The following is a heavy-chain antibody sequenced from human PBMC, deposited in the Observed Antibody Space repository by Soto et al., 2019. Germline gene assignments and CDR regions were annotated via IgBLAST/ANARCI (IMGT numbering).Heavy chain of an antibody. J-gene: IGHJ4*02. D-gene: IGHD2-2*01. CDR2: ISPYNGDT. CDR3: AREHCTSSSCYLPDY. CDR1: GYTFSTYG. Sequence: QVQLVQSGAEVKEPGASVKVSCQASGYTFSTYGISWVRQAPGQGLEWMGWISPYNGDTYHAQNLQGRVTMTTDTSTITGYMELRRLRSDDTAIYYCAREHCTSSSCYLPDYWGQGTLLTVSS. V-gene: IGHV1-18*01.